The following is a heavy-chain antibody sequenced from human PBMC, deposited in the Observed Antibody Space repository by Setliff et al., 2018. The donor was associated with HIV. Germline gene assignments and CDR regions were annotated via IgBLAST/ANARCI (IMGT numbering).Heavy chain of an antibody. V-gene: IGHV3-7*01. CDR3: AQITVMGY. CDR2: IKQDGSER. J-gene: IGHJ4*02. CDR1: GITFSSYW. Sequence: PGGSLRLSCVASGITFSSYWMSWVRQDPGKGLEWVANIKQDGSERSYVDSVKGRFTISRDNAKNSLYLQMNRLRAEDTAVYYCAQITVMGYWGQGTLVTVSS. D-gene: IGHD4-4*01.